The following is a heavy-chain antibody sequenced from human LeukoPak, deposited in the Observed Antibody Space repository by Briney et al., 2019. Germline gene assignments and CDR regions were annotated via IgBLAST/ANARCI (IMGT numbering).Heavy chain of an antibody. D-gene: IGHD1-26*01. V-gene: IGHV4-59*01. J-gene: IGHJ4*02. CDR3: AREWELVYFDY. Sequence: SETLSLTCTVSGGSISSYYWSWIRQPPGKGLEWIGYIYYSGSTNYNPSLKSRVTISVDTSKNQFSLKPSSVTAADTAVYYCAREWELVYFDYWGQGTLVTVSS. CDR1: GGSISSYY. CDR2: IYYSGST.